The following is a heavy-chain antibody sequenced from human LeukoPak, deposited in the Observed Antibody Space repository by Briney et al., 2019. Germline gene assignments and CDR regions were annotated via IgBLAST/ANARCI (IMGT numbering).Heavy chain of an antibody. D-gene: IGHD2-8*02. V-gene: IGHV3-23*01. CDR1: GGSFSGYY. J-gene: IGHJ4*02. Sequence: ETLSLTCAVYGGSFSGYYWGWIRQPPGKGLEWVSSIFPSGGEIHYADSVRGRFTISRDNSKSTLSLQMNSLRAEDTAIYYCATYRQVLLPFESWGQGTLVTVSS. CDR3: ATYRQVLLPFES. CDR2: IFPSGGEI.